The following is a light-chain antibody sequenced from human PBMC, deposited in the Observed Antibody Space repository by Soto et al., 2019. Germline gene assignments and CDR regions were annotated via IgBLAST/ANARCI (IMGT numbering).Light chain of an antibody. Sequence: QSVLTQPASVSGSPGQSITISCTGTSSDIGDYNYVSWYQQHSGKAPKLMIYEVSNRPSGVSNRFSGSKSGYTASLTISGLQAEDEADYYCSSYTSSSTRVFGTGTKLTVL. CDR1: SSDIGDYNY. V-gene: IGLV2-14*01. CDR2: EVS. J-gene: IGLJ1*01. CDR3: SSYTSSSTRV.